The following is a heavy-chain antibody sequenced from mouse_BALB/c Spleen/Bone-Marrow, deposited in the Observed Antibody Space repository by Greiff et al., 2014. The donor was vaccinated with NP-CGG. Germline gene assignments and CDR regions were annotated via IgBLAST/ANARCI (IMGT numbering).Heavy chain of an antibody. CDR3: TIRYYAMDY. V-gene: IGHV1-4*01. CDR2: IIPGSGYT. Sequence: QVQLKESGAELARPRASVKMSCQASGYTFTRYTMHWEKQRPGQGLEWIGYIIPGSGYTNYNQKFKDKATLTADKSSSTAYMQLSSLTSEDSAVYYCTIRYYAMDYWGQGTSVTVSS. D-gene: IGHD1-1*01. J-gene: IGHJ4*01. CDR1: GYTFTRYT.